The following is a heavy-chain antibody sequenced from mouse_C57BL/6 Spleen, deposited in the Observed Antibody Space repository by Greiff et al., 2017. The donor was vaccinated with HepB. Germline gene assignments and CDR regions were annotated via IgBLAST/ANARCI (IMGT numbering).Heavy chain of an antibody. CDR1: GYTFTSYW. D-gene: IGHD6-1*01. J-gene: IGHJ2*01. V-gene: IGHV1-69*01. CDR2: IDPSDSYT. CDR3: AREEAGKYYFDY. Sequence: QVHVKQPGAELVMPGASVKLSCKASGYTFTSYWMHWVKQRPGQGLEWIGEIDPSDSYTNYNQKFKGKSTLTVDKSSSTAYMQLSSLTSEDSAVYYCAREEAGKYYFDYWGQGTTLTVSS.